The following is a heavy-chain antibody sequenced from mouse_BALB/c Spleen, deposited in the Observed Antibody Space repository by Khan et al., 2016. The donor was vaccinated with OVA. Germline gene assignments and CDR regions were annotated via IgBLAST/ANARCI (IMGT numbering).Heavy chain of an antibody. Sequence: VQLKESGPGLVAPSQSLSITCSVSGFSLTDYDVSWIRQPPGKGLEWLGVIWGGGTTYYNSVLESRLSISKDNSKSRVFLKMNSLQTDDTAMYYCAKGVWSYYYAVDYWGQGTSVTVSS. CDR2: IWGGGTT. J-gene: IGHJ4*01. CDR1: GFSLTDYD. V-gene: IGHV2-6-5*01. CDR3: AKGVWSYYYAVDY.